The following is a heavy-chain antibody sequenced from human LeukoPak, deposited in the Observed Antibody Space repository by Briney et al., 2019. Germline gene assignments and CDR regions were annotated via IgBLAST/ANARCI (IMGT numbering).Heavy chain of an antibody. J-gene: IGHJ4*02. D-gene: IGHD6-6*01. CDR1: GFTFSNAW. CDR2: IKSKTDGGTT. Sequence: GGSLRLSCAASGFTFSNAWMSWVRQAPGKGLEWVGRIKSKTDGGTTDYAAPVKGRFTISRDDSKNTLYLQMNSLKTEDTAVYYCTTEYSSSSGPKRLFDYWGQGTLVTVSS. V-gene: IGHV3-15*01. CDR3: TTEYSSSSGPKRLFDY.